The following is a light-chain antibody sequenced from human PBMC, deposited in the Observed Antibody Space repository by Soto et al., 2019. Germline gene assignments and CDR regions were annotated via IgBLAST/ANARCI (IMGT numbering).Light chain of an antibody. V-gene: IGKV3-15*01. Sequence: EVVMTQSPATLSVSPGERATLSCRASQSVGTNLAWYQQKPGQAPRPLIYGASTRATGVPARFSGSGSGTEFTLTISSLQSEDFAVYCCQQYNNWPRTFGQGTKVDVK. CDR2: GAS. CDR1: QSVGTN. J-gene: IGKJ1*01. CDR3: QQYNNWPRT.